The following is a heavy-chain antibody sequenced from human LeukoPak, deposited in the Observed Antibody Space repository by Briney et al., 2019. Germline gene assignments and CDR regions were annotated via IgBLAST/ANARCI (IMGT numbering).Heavy chain of an antibody. CDR1: GYTFTSYY. J-gene: IGHJ4*02. CDR3: ARGSHIVVVPAAKSLDY. V-gene: IGHV1-46*03. D-gene: IGHD2-2*01. Sequence: ASVRVSCKASGYTFTSYYMHWVRQAPGQGLEWMGIINPSGGSTSYAQKLQGGVTMTRDTSTSIVYMELSSLRSEDTAVYYCARGSHIVVVPAAKSLDYWGQGTLVTVSS. CDR2: INPSGGST.